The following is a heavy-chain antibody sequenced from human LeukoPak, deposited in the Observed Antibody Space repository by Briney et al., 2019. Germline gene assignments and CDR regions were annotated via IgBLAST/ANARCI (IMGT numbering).Heavy chain of an antibody. CDR3: ASLHIRHLTLEV. CDR2: IYYTGNS. CDR1: GVPLSLYY. Sequence: SETLSLTCTFSGVPLSLYYWTWIRQPPGKGLEWIGYIYYTGNSNYNSTLKSRVTMSIDASKKQFSLNLSAVTAAGTAVYYCASLHIRHLTLEVWGRGTTVTVSS. V-gene: IGHV4-59*01. D-gene: IGHD1-1*01. J-gene: IGHJ6*02.